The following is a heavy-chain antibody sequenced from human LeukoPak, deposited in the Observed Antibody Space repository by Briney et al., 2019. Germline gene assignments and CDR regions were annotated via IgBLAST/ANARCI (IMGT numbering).Heavy chain of an antibody. CDR3: AKDLAAGTGFGFDDAFDI. J-gene: IGHJ3*02. CDR2: ISSSSSYI. V-gene: IGHV3-21*04. Sequence: KTGGSLRLSCAASGFTFSSYSMNWVRQAPGKGLEWVSSISSSSSYIYYADSVKGRFTISRDNAKNSLYLQMNSLRAEDTAVYYCAKDLAAGTGFGFDDAFDIWGQGTMVTVSS. CDR1: GFTFSSYS. D-gene: IGHD6-13*01.